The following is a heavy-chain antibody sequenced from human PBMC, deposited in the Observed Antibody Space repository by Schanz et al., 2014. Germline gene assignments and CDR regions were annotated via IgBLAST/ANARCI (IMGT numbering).Heavy chain of an antibody. J-gene: IGHJ5*01. Sequence: QVQLQESGPGLVKPSQTLSLTCTVSGGSISSGGSSWNWIRLPPGKGLEWIGYIYHSGSTYYNPSLKSRVTISVYRSKNQFSLTLNSVTAADTAVYYCARSPGDFPGWFDSWGQGTLVTVSS. D-gene: IGHD4-17*01. CDR3: ARSPGDFPGWFDS. CDR2: IYHSGST. CDR1: GGSISSGGSS. V-gene: IGHV4-30-2*01.